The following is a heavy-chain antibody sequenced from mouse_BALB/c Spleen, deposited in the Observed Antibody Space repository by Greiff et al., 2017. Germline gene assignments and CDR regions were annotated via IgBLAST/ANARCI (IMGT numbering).Heavy chain of an antibody. CDR3: ARVPNRYDYAMDY. Sequence: QVQLKQSGPGLVAPSQSLSITCTVSGFSLTGYGVNWVRQPPGKGLEWLGMIWGDGSTDYNSALKSRLSISKDNSKSQVFLKMNSLQTDDTARYYCARVPNRYDYAMDYWGQGTSVTVSS. D-gene: IGHD2-14*01. J-gene: IGHJ4*01. CDR2: IWGDGST. CDR1: GFSLTGYG. V-gene: IGHV2-6-7*01.